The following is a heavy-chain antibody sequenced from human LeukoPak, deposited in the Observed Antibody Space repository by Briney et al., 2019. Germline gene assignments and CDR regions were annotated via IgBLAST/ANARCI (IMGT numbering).Heavy chain of an antibody. V-gene: IGHV1-8*03. CDR1: GYTFTSYD. J-gene: IGHJ4*02. Sequence: ASVKVSCKASGYTFTSYDINWVRQATGQGLEWMGWMNPNSGNTGYAQKFQGRVTITRNTSISTAYMELSSLRSEDTAVYYCARVYSSSGCFDYWGQGTLVTVSS. CDR2: MNPNSGNT. CDR3: ARVYSSSGCFDY. D-gene: IGHD6-6*01.